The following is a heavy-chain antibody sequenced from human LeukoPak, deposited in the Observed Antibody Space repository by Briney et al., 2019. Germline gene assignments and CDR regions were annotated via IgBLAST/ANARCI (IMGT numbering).Heavy chain of an antibody. Sequence: GGSLRLSCVGSRFTFSTYAMTWVRQAPGKGLEWVSSVRVGSYTTLYADSVKGRFTISRDNSKNTLFLQMNSLRADDTAVYYCATDPNGDYFGAFDNWGQGTMVTVSS. CDR3: ATDPNGDYFGAFDN. CDR1: RFTFSTYA. V-gene: IGHV3-23*01. J-gene: IGHJ3*02. CDR2: VRVGSYTT. D-gene: IGHD4-17*01.